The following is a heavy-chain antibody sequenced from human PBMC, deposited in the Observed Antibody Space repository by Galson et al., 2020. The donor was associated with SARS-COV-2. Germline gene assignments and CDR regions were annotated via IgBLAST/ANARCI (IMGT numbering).Heavy chain of an antibody. J-gene: IGHJ3*02. CDR2: IGPAGDP. D-gene: IGHD1-1*01. Sequence: GESLKIPCAASGFTFSSYDMHWVRQATGKGLEWVSAIGPAGDPYYPGSVKGQFTISRENAKNSLYLQMNSLRAGDTAVYYCARGGSPGTDRGLRPRAFDIWGQGTMVTVSS. CDR1: GFTFSSYD. V-gene: IGHV3-13*05. CDR3: ARGGSPGTDRGLRPRAFDI.